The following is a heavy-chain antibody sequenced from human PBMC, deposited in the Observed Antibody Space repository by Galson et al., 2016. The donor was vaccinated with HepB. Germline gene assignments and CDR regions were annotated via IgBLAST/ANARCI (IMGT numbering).Heavy chain of an antibody. CDR2: ISYDGKNK. D-gene: IGHD3-3*01. Sequence: SLRLSCAASGFSFSRYAMSWVRQAPGKGLEWVAFISYDGKNKDYADSVKGRFTISRDNSKNTLNLQMNSLIAEDTAVYYCARDAGRFFDYYYYGLDVWGQGTTVTVSS. CDR1: GFSFSRYA. V-gene: IGHV3-30*04. CDR3: ARDAGRFFDYYYYGLDV. J-gene: IGHJ6*02.